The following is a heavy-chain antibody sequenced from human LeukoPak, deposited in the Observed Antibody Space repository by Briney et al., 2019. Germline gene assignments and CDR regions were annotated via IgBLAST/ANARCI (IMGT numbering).Heavy chain of an antibody. CDR1: GGSISSYY. CDR3: ARGFDGDGYTYNWFDP. D-gene: IGHD5-24*01. CDR2: IYTSGST. Sequence: SETLSLTSTVSGGSISSYYWSWIRQPAGKGLEWIRRIYTSGSTNYNPSLKSRFTMSVDTSKNQFSLKLSSVTAADTAVYYCARGFDGDGYTYNWFDPWGQGTLVTVSS. V-gene: IGHV4-4*07. J-gene: IGHJ5*02.